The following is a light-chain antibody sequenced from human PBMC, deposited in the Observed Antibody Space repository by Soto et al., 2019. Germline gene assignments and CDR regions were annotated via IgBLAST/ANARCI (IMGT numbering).Light chain of an antibody. J-gene: IGLJ2*01. V-gene: IGLV2-14*03. Sequence: QSALTQPASVSGSPGQSITISCTGTSSDIGSYNYVSWYQHHPGKAPKLMIHDVSDRPSGVSNRFFGSKSGNTASLTISGLQAEDEAAYYCSTYTSRTTLVFGGGTKLTVL. CDR2: DVS. CDR3: STYTSRTTLV. CDR1: SSDIGSYNY.